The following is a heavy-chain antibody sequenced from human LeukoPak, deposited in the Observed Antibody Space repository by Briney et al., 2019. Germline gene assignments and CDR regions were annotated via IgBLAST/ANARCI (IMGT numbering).Heavy chain of an antibody. CDR3: AGMHYDFWSGSSPAVTY. CDR2: IYTSVST. J-gene: IGHJ4*02. CDR1: GDSISSFY. V-gene: IGHV4-4*09. Sequence: SQTLSLTCTVSGDSISSFYWSWVRQPPGKGLEWIGYIYTSVSTNYNPSLKSRATISLYTPKNQFSLKLSSVTAADTAVYYCAGMHYDFWSGSSPAVTYWGQGTLVTVSS. D-gene: IGHD3-3*01.